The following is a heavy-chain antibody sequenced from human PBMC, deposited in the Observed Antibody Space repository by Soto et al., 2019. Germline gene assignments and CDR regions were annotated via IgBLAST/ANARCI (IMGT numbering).Heavy chain of an antibody. CDR2: IYHSGST. V-gene: IGHV4-4*02. J-gene: IGHJ6*02. Sequence: QVQLQESGPGLVKPSGTLSLTCAVSGGSISSSNWWSWVRQPPGKGMEWIGEIYHSGSTNYNPSLKSRVTISVDKSKSQFSLKLSSVTAADTAVYYCAGWIQLQQYYYYGMDVWGQGTTVTVSS. CDR1: GGSISSSNW. CDR3: AGWIQLQQYYYYGMDV. D-gene: IGHD5-18*01.